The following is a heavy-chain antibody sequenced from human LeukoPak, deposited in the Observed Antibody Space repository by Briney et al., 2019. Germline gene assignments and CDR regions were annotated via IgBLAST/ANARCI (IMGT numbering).Heavy chain of an antibody. J-gene: IGHJ4*02. Sequence: GGSLRLSCASSGVTFSTYSMNWIRQPPGKGLEWVSSISSSSDSTYYADSVKGRFAISRDNVKNSLFLQMNSLSVEDTGVYYCATGSRDGYNFVYWGQGTLVTVSS. CDR2: ISSSSDST. D-gene: IGHD5-24*01. CDR1: GVTFSTYS. CDR3: ATGSRDGYNFVY. V-gene: IGHV3-21*06.